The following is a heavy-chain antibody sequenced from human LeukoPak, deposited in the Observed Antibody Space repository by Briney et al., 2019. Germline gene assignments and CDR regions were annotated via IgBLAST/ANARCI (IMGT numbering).Heavy chain of an antibody. D-gene: IGHD2-2*01. Sequence: GASVKVSCKASGYTFSNFGISWVRQAPGQGLEWMGWISGNNDNPNYGQKFQGRLTVTTDSSTNTAYMELRNLRSDDTAVYYCARDGTSTDDYWGQGTLVTASS. CDR3: ARDGTSTDDY. CDR2: ISGNNDNP. V-gene: IGHV1-18*01. J-gene: IGHJ4*02. CDR1: GYTFSNFG.